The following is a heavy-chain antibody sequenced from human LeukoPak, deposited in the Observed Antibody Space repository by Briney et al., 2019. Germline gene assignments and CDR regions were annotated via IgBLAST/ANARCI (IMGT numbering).Heavy chain of an antibody. J-gene: IGHJ2*01. Sequence: PGGSLRLSCAASGFTFSSYDMHWVRQAPGKGLEWVAVIWFDGSNKYYADSVKGRFTISRDNSKNTLYLQMISLRAEDTAVYYCARPSGSYWYFDLWGRGTLVTVSS. D-gene: IGHD1-26*01. CDR1: GFTFSSYD. CDR3: ARPSGSYWYFDL. CDR2: IWFDGSNK. V-gene: IGHV3-33*01.